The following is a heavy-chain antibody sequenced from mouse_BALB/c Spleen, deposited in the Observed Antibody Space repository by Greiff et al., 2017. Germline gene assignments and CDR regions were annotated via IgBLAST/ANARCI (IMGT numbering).Heavy chain of an antibody. J-gene: IGHJ4*01. Sequence: EVQLQQSGAELVKPGASVKLSCTASGFNIKDTYMHWVKQRPEQGLEWIGRIDPANGNTKYDPKFQGKATITADTSSNTAYLQLSSLTSEDTAVYYCARDEITTFAMDYWGQGTSVTVSS. V-gene: IGHV14-3*02. CDR3: ARDEITTFAMDY. CDR2: IDPANGNT. D-gene: IGHD1-1*01. CDR1: GFNIKDTY.